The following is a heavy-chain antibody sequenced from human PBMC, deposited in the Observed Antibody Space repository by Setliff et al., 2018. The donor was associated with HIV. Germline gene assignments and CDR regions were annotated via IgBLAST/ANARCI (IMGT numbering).Heavy chain of an antibody. D-gene: IGHD2-15*01. CDR1: GGSVNSKTNY. V-gene: IGHV4-39*02. CDR2: FSYGGDT. J-gene: IGHJ4*02. Sequence: SETLSLTCTVSGGSVNSKTNYWAWIRQPPGKGLEWIGTFSYGGDTSYNPPLKSRVTISVDTSNNRFSLKLNSATAADTAVYYCARDKSRWYLYYFDYWGPGTLVTVSS. CDR3: ARDKSRWYLYYFDY.